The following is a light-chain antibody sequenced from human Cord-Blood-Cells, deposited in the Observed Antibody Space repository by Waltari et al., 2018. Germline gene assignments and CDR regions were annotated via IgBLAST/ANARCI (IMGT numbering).Light chain of an antibody. J-gene: IGKJ3*01. CDR1: QSVSSN. CDR2: GAS. V-gene: IGKV3-15*01. CDR3: QQYNNWPPR. Sequence: EIVMTQSPANLSVSPGERATLSCRASQSVSSNLAWYQQKPGQAPRLLIYGASTRATCIPARFSGSGSGTEFTLTISSLQSEDFAVYYCQQYNNWPPRFGPGTKVDIK.